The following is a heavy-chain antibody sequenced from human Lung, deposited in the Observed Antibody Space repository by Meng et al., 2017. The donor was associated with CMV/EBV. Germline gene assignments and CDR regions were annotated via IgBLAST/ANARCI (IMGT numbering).Heavy chain of an antibody. V-gene: IGHV4-4*02. J-gene: IGHJ1*01. CDR3: LRRSGGSV. D-gene: IGHD3-10*01. CDR1: GDSITNHNW. CDR2: IPHRGSS. Sequence: QVQFVELGPALEKTSGTLSLTCAVSGDSITNHNWWAWVRQPPGKGLEWIGEIPHRGSSAYNPSLKSRVSMSIDKSKNQFSLKLTSVTAADTAVYHCLRRSGGSVWGQGTLVTVSS.